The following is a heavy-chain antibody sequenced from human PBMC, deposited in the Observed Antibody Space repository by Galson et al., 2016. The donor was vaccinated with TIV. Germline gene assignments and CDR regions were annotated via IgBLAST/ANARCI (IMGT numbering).Heavy chain of an antibody. D-gene: IGHD7-27*01. J-gene: IGHJ3*01. CDR3: ARAAGHSATGDYPAL. Sequence: SVKVSCKASGGTFSRYAISWVRQAPGQGLEWMGRIIPMLRLPNYAQKFQDRVTITADKSTSTVYMELSGLRSEDTGVYFCARAAGHSATGDYPALWGQGTMVTVSS. V-gene: IGHV1-69*04. CDR2: IIPMLRLP. CDR1: GGTFSRYA.